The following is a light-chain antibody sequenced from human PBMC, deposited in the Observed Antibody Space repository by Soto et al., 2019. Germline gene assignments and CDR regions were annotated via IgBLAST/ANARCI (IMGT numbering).Light chain of an antibody. V-gene: IGLV2-14*01. CDR2: DVS. J-gene: IGLJ1*01. CDR1: SRDIGGYNY. Sequence: SSPTQPPPLSGSPGQSITLPRPGTSRDIGGYNYVSWYQQHPGKAPKLIICDVSDRPSGLSNRFSGSKSGNTASLTISGLQAEDEADYYCSSYTTRNTYVFGTGTKVTVL. CDR3: SSYTTRNTYV.